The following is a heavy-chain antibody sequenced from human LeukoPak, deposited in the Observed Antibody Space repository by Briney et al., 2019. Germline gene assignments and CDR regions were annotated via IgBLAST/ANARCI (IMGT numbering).Heavy chain of an antibody. J-gene: IGHJ4*02. Sequence: GGSLRLSCAASGFTFSSTSMSWVRQAPGKGLEWVAVTVGGGDGTYYADSVKGRFTISRDNAKNSLYLQMSSLRAEDTAVYYCARDEGSSSGDGCWGQGTLVTVSS. CDR3: ARDEGSSSGDGC. V-gene: IGHV3-23*01. D-gene: IGHD6-6*01. CDR2: TVGGGDGT. CDR1: GFTFSSTS.